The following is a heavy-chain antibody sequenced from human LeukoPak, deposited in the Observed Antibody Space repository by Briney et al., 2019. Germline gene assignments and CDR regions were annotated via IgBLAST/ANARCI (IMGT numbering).Heavy chain of an antibody. D-gene: IGHD3-10*01. CDR3: ARDLVSGESTSPGYFDY. J-gene: IGHJ4*02. CDR2: TNPSGGST. Sequence: ASVKVSCKTSGYNFNTYYMHWVRQAPGQGLEWMGITNPSGGSTSYAQKFQGRVTMTRDMSTSTVYMELSSLRSEDTAVYYCARDLVSGESTSPGYFDYWGQGTLVTVSS. V-gene: IGHV1-46*02. CDR1: GYNFNTYY.